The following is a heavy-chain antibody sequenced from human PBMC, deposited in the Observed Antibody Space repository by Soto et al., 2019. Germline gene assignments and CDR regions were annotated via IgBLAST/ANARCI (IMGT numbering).Heavy chain of an antibody. V-gene: IGHV1-3*01. D-gene: IGHD2-2*01. CDR3: ARGHLAVVPVASWYYYMDV. CDR1: GYSFSNYA. CDR2: VNAGNGNT. Sequence: ASVKVSCKASGYSFSNYAVHWVRQSPGQRREWMGWVNAGNGNTRYSQNFQGRVTITRDTSARTAYLELSSLRSEDTAVYYCARGHLAVVPVASWYYYMDVWGKGTTVTVSS. J-gene: IGHJ6*03.